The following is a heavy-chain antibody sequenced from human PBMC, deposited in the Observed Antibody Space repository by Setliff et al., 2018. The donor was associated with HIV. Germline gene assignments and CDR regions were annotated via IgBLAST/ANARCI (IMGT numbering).Heavy chain of an antibody. CDR2: IYYSGAT. V-gene: IGHV4-59*01. Sequence: ASETLSLTCTVSGASFTSYYWSWIRQPPGKGLEWIGFIYYSGATRYNPDLKSRVTISLDTSKNQFSLRLISVTAADTAIYYCARDPGQWLVKGGMDVWGQGTTVTVSS. CDR3: ARDPGQWLVKGGMDV. D-gene: IGHD6-19*01. J-gene: IGHJ6*02. CDR1: GASFTSYY.